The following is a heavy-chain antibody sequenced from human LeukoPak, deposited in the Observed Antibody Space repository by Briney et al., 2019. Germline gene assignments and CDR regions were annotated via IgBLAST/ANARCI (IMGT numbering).Heavy chain of an antibody. V-gene: IGHV3-23*01. D-gene: IGHD1-1*01. CDR3: ARTSFKGYFDF. J-gene: IGHJ4*02. Sequence: GGSLRLSCAASGFTFSSYAMSWVRQAPGKGLEWVSGISGSGGATLHADSVKGRFTISRDNAKNSLYLQMNSLRDEDTAVYYCARTSFKGYFDFWGQGALVTVSS. CDR2: ISGSGGAT. CDR1: GFTFSSYA.